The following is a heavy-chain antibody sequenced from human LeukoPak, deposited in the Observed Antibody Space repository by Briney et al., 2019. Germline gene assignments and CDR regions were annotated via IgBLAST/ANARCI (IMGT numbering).Heavy chain of an antibody. CDR2: INHSGST. V-gene: IGHV4-34*01. CDR3: ARGRFRDGYNS. J-gene: IGHJ4*02. Sequence: SETLSLTCTVSGGSITIYYWSWIRQPSGKGLEWIGEINHSGSTNYNPSLKSRVTISVDTSKNQFSLKLSSVTAADTAVYYCARGRFRDGYNSWGQGTLVTVSS. CDR1: GGSITIYY. D-gene: IGHD5-24*01.